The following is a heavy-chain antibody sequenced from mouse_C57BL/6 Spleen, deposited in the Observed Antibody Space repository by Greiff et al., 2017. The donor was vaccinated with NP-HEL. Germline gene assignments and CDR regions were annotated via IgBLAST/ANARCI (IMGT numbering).Heavy chain of an antibody. Sequence: DVMLVESGGGLVKPGGSLKLSCAASGFTFSDYGMHWVRQAPEKGLEWVAYISSGSSTIYYADTVKGRFTISRDNAKNTLFLQMTSLRSEDTAMYYCARRDWPGFAYWGQGTLVTVSA. CDR2: ISSGSSTI. CDR3: ARRDWPGFAY. J-gene: IGHJ3*01. D-gene: IGHD3-3*01. V-gene: IGHV5-17*01. CDR1: GFTFSDYG.